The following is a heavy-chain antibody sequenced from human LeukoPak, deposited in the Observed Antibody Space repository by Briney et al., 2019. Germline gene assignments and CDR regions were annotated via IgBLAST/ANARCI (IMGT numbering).Heavy chain of an antibody. CDR1: GGTFSSYA. J-gene: IGHJ5*02. CDR3: ARGSSSGYFSFDP. CDR2: IIPILGIA. Sequence: ASVKVSCKASGGTFSSYAIIWVRQAPGQGLEWMGRIIPILGIANYAQKFQGRVTITADKSTSTAYMELSSLRSEDTAVYYCARGSSSGYFSFDPWGQGTLVTVSS. D-gene: IGHD3-22*01. V-gene: IGHV1-69*04.